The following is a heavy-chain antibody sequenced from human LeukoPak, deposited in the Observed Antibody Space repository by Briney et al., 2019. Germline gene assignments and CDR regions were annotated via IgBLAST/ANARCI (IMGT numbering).Heavy chain of an antibody. CDR1: GFTFSSYA. J-gene: IGHJ4*02. V-gene: IGHV3-7*01. Sequence: GGSLRLSCAASGFTFSSYAMSWVRQAPGKGLEWVANIKQDGSEKYYVDSVKGRFTISRDNAKNSLYLQMNSLRAEDTAVYYCATGGQLSTFDYWGQGTLVTVSS. D-gene: IGHD2-2*01. CDR3: ATGGQLSTFDY. CDR2: IKQDGSEK.